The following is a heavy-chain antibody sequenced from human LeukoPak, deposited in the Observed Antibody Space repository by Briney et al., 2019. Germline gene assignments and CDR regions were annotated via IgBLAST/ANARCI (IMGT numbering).Heavy chain of an antibody. CDR1: GFTFSSYG. Sequence: GGSLRLSCAASGFTFSSYGMHWVRQAPGKGLEWVAVIWYDGSDKYYAESVKGRFTISRDNSKNTLYLQMNSLRAEDTAVYYCARDRYTSSWRTMDYWGQGTPVTVSS. CDR2: IWYDGSDK. CDR3: ARDRYTSSWRTMDY. J-gene: IGHJ4*02. D-gene: IGHD6-13*01. V-gene: IGHV3-33*01.